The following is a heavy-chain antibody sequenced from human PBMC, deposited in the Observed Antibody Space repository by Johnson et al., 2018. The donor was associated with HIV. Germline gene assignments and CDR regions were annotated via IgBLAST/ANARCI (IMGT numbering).Heavy chain of an antibody. V-gene: IGHV3-30-3*01. CDR2: ISYDGSNK. Sequence: QVQLVESGGGVVQPGRSLRLSCAASGFTFSSYAMHWVRQAPGKGLEWVAVISYDGSNKYYTDSVTGRFTISRDNSKNTLYLQMNSLRAEDTALYYCAKVVGSYYYDSSGEAFDIWGQGTMVTVSS. J-gene: IGHJ3*02. D-gene: IGHD3-22*01. CDR3: AKVVGSYYYDSSGEAFDI. CDR1: GFTFSSYA.